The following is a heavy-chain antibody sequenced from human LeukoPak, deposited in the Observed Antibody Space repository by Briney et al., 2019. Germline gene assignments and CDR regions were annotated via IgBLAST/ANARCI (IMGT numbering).Heavy chain of an antibody. V-gene: IGHV3-23*01. CDR2: ISGTGGRT. J-gene: IGHJ4*02. CDR1: GFTFKSYA. D-gene: IGHD3-16*01. Sequence: TGGSLRLSCAASGFTFKSYAMSWVRQAPGKELEWVSAISGTGGRTYYTDSVRGRFTISRDNSKNTLYLQMNSLRADDTAVYYCAKERSESYADNWGQGTLVTVSS. CDR3: AKERSESYADN.